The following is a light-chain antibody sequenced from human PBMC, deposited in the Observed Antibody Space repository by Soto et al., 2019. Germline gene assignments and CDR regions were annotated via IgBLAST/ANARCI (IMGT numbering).Light chain of an antibody. CDR3: QQYGSSPGT. CDR2: GAS. Sequence: IVMTQSPATLSVSPGERATLSCRASQRVSRNLAWYQQKPGQAPRLLIYGASSRATGIPDRFSGSGSGTDFTLTISRLEPEDFAVYYCQQYGSSPGTFGQGTKVDIK. V-gene: IGKV3-20*01. CDR1: QRVSRN. J-gene: IGKJ1*01.